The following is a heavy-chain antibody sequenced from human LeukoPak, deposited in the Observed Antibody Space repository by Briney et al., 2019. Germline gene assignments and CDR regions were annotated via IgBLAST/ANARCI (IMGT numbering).Heavy chain of an antibody. CDR1: GFTFSSYA. Sequence: GGSLRLSCAASGFTFSSYAMSWVRQAPGKGLEWVSAISGSGGSTYYADSVKGRFTISRDNSKNTLYLQMNSLRAEYTAVYYCAKEAYCGGDCLHYYMDVWGKGTTVTVSS. V-gene: IGHV3-23*01. J-gene: IGHJ6*03. CDR2: ISGSGGST. CDR3: AKEAYCGGDCLHYYMDV. D-gene: IGHD2-21*01.